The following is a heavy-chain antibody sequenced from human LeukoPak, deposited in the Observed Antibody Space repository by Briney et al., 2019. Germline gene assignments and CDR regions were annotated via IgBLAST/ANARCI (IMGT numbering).Heavy chain of an antibody. CDR2: INPNSGGT. CDR3: ARSPVAGDYYYYGMDV. V-gene: IGHV1-2*02. D-gene: IGHD6-19*01. J-gene: IGHJ6*02. CDR1: GYTFTGYY. Sequence: GASVKVSCKASGYTFTGYYMHWVRQAPGQGLEWMGWINPNSGGTNYAQKFQGRVTMTRDTSISTAYMELSRLRSDDTAVYYCARSPVAGDYYYYGMDVWGQGTTVTVSS.